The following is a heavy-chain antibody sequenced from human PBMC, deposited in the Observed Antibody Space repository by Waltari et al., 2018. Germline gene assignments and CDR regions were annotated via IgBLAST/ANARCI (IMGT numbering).Heavy chain of an antibody. J-gene: IGHJ4*02. Sequence: EVQLVESGGGLVQPGGSLRLSCAASGFTFSNYGIAWVRKAPGKGLEWVSVISGSGSSTNYADSVKGRLTISRDNSKNTLYLQMDTPRAEDTAVYYCAKGGKTGSYYFWDSWGQGTLVTVSS. CDR1: GFTFSNYG. CDR2: ISGSGSST. V-gene: IGHV3-23*04. CDR3: AKGGKTGSYYFWDS. D-gene: IGHD1-26*01.